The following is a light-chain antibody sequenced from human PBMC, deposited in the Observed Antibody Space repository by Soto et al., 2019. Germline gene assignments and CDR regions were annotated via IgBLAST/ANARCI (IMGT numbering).Light chain of an antibody. CDR1: QTISSW. Sequence: DIQMTQSPSTLSASVGDRVTITCRASQTISSWLAWYQQRPGKAPKVLIYKASTLESGVPSRFNGSGSGTEFALTISSLQPDDFATYYYQHYNTYSYTFGQGTKLEIK. CDR3: QHYNTYSYT. CDR2: KAS. J-gene: IGKJ2*01. V-gene: IGKV1-5*03.